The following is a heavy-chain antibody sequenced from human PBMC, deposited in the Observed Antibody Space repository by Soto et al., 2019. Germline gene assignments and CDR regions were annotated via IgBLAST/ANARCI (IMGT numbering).Heavy chain of an antibody. CDR2: ISYRGST. Sequence: QVQLQESGPGLVKPSETLSLTCNVSGTSIIAYYWTWIRQPPGKALEWIGYISYRGSTKYNPSLKSRVAISLDTSRNQFSLKLTPVTASDTAIYFCARDPELYGLDYWGQGTLVTVS. D-gene: IGHD2-8*01. V-gene: IGHV4-59*01. CDR3: ARDPELYGLDY. CDR1: GTSIIAYY. J-gene: IGHJ4*02.